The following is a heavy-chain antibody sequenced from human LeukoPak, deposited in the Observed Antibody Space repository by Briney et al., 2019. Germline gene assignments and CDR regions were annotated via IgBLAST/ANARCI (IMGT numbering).Heavy chain of an antibody. D-gene: IGHD4-17*01. V-gene: IGHV3-23*01. CDR2: IVGSGAST. J-gene: IGHJ2*01. CDR3: AKVGVVGDYNWFFDL. CDR1: GFTFSSYA. Sequence: GGSLRLSCAASGFTFSSYAMSWVRQAPGKGLEWVSAIVGSGASTYYADSVKGRFTISRDNSKNTLHLQMNSLRAEDTAIYHCAKVGVVGDYNWFFDLWGGGTLVTVSP.